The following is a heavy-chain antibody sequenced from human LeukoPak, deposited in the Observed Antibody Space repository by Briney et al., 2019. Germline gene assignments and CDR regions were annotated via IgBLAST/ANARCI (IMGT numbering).Heavy chain of an antibody. CDR3: ARASHHVSMVQGVIIMEDY. D-gene: IGHD3-10*01. J-gene: IGHJ4*02. Sequence: SQTLSLTCTVSGGSISSGGYYWSWIRQHPGKGLEWIGYIYYSGSTCYNPSLKSRVTISVDTSKNQFSLKLSSVTAADTAVYYCARASHHVSMVQGVIIMEDYWGQGTLVTVSS. CDR2: IYYSGST. CDR1: GGSISSGGYY. V-gene: IGHV4-31*03.